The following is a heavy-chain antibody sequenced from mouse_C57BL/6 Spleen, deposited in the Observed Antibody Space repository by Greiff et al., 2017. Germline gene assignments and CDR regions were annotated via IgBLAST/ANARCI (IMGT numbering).Heavy chain of an antibody. Sequence: EVQVVESGGGLVKPGGSLKLSCAASGFTFSSYAMSWVRQTPEKRLEWVATISDGGSYTYYPDNVKGRFTISRDNAKNNLYLQMSHLKSEDTAMYYCARAGSIFDYWGQGTTLTVSS. V-gene: IGHV5-4*01. CDR1: GFTFSSYA. D-gene: IGHD2-10*02. CDR3: ARAGSIFDY. J-gene: IGHJ2*01. CDR2: ISDGGSYT.